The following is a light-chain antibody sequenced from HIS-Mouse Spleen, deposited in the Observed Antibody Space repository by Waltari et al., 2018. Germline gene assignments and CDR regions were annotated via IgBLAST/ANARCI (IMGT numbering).Light chain of an antibody. CDR1: SSDVGSYNL. V-gene: IGLV2-23*01. Sequence: QSALTQPASVSGSPGQSITISCTGTSSDVGSYNLFSWYQQHPGKAPKLTIYEGSKRPSGVSNRFSGSKSGNTASLTISGLQAEDEADYYCCSYAGSSTYVFGTGTKVTVL. J-gene: IGLJ1*01. CDR3: CSYAGSSTYV. CDR2: EGS.